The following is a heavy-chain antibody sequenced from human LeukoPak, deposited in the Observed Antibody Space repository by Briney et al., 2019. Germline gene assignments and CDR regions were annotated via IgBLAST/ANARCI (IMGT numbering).Heavy chain of an antibody. CDR1: GFTFSSFA. V-gene: IGHV3-23*01. D-gene: IGHD2-8*02. CDR2: ISGSGAST. J-gene: IGHJ4*01. CDR3: AKVPSGGYLRSEFEY. Sequence: PGGSLRLSCAASGFTFSSFAMIWVRHAPEEGLEWVSSISGSGASTYYVDSVKGPFTISRDNSKSTLYLQMNSLRAEDTAVYFCAKVPSGGYLRSEFEYWGQGTLVTVSS.